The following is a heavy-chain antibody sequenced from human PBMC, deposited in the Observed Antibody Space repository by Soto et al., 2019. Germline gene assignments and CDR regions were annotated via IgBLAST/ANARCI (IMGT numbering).Heavy chain of an antibody. D-gene: IGHD5-18*01. V-gene: IGHV3-23*01. CDR3: AKVEGRGYNYGYSDY. Sequence: EVQLLQSGGGLVQPGGPLRLSWVVSGFTFIGYAMSWVRKAPGMGLEWVSGIGGSGTASGYAESVKGRFTISRDNTKNTLYLQMTSLRDEDTAVYYCAKVEGRGYNYGYSDYWGQGTLVIVSS. CDR2: IGGSGTAS. J-gene: IGHJ4*02. CDR1: GFTFIGYA.